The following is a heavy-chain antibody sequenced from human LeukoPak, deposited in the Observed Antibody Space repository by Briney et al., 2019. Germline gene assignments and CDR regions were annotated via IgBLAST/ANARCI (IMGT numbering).Heavy chain of an antibody. CDR1: GFSFSDYG. D-gene: IGHD4-17*01. CDR2: ISYDGNNE. CDR3: AREEGAYGDYWYFDL. Sequence: GRSLRLSCAASGFSFSDYGMHWVRQAPGKGLEWVAVISYDGNNEYCADSMKGRFTISRDNAKNSLYLQMNSLRAEDTAVYYCAREEGAYGDYWYFDLWGRGTLVTVSS. V-gene: IGHV3-30*03. J-gene: IGHJ2*01.